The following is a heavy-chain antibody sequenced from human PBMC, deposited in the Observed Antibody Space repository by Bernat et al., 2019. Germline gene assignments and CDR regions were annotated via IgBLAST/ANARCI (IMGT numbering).Heavy chain of an antibody. CDR2: ISYDGSNK. J-gene: IGHJ3*02. Sequence: QVQLVESGGGVVQPGRSLRLSCAASGFTFSSYGMHWVRQAPGKGLEWVAVISYDGSNKYYADSVKGRFTISRDNSKNTLYLQMNSLRAEDTAVYYCAKDLGSGGSLHDAFDIWGQGTMVTVSS. V-gene: IGHV3-30*18. D-gene: IGHD2-15*01. CDR3: AKDLGSGGSLHDAFDI. CDR1: GFTFSSYG.